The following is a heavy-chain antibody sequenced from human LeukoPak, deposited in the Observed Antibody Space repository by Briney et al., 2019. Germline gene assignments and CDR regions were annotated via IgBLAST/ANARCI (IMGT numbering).Heavy chain of an antibody. CDR3: ARGHGVAYCTNGVCFSHNWFDP. D-gene: IGHD2-8*01. CDR2: MNPNGGNT. Sequence: ASVKVSCKASGYTFTSYDINWVRQAAGQGLEWMGWMNPNGGNTGYAQKFQGRVTMTRNTSISTAYMELSSLRSEDTAVYYCARGHGVAYCTNGVCFSHNWFDPWGQGTLVTVSS. V-gene: IGHV1-8*01. CDR1: GYTFTSYD. J-gene: IGHJ5*02.